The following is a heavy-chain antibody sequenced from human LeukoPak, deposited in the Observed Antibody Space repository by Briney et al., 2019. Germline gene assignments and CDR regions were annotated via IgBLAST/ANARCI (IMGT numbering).Heavy chain of an antibody. D-gene: IGHD3-16*02. V-gene: IGHV3-74*01. Sequence: GGSLRLSCVVSGFTFSRYWMHWVRQVPGKGPVWVSRINSDGSGTSYADSVKGRFTISRDNANNTLYLQMSSLRAEDTAVYFCAGELSYRQPNCFDPWGRGTLVTVSS. J-gene: IGHJ5*02. CDR1: GFTFSRYW. CDR3: AGELSYRQPNCFDP. CDR2: INSDGSGT.